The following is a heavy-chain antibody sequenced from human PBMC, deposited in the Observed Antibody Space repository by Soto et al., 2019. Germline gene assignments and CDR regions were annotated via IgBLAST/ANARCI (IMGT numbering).Heavy chain of an antibody. CDR1: GGTFSSYA. CDR2: IIPIFGTA. V-gene: IGHV1-69*06. CDR3: AREVRGYKADAFDI. D-gene: IGHD3-10*01. Sequence: ASLKVSCKASGGTFSSYAIIWVRQAPGQGLEWMGGIIPIFGTANYAQKFQGRVTITADKSTSTAYMELSSLRSEDTAVYYCAREVRGYKADAFDIWGQGTMVNVSS. J-gene: IGHJ3*02.